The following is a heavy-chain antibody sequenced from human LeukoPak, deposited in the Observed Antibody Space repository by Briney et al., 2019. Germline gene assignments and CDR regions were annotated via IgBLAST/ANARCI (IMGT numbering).Heavy chain of an antibody. CDR3: ARDTVVVPTSDDAFDI. CDR1: GYTFTSYG. Sequence: ASVKVSCKASGYTFTSYGISWVRQAPGQGLEWMGWISAYNGNTNYAQKLQGRVTMTTDTSTSTAYMELRSLRSDDTAVYYCARDTVVVPTSDDAFDIWGQGTMVTVSS. CDR2: ISAYNGNT. D-gene: IGHD2-2*01. J-gene: IGHJ3*02. V-gene: IGHV1-18*01.